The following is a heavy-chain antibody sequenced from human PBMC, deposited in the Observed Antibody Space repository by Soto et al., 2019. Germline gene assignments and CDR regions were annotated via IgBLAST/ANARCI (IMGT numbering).Heavy chain of an antibody. J-gene: IGHJ4*02. CDR2: TYDSGSI. V-gene: IGHV4-59*01. CDR3: ARGTTGNRRGYSYGYSLDY. Sequence: SETLSLTCTISGDTISSYYWSWIRQPPGKGLEWIGNTYDSGSINYNPSLRSRVTISEDTSRNQFSLKLYSVTAADTAVYYCARGTTGNRRGYSYGYSLDYWGQGTLVTVSS. CDR1: GDTISSYY. D-gene: IGHD5-18*01.